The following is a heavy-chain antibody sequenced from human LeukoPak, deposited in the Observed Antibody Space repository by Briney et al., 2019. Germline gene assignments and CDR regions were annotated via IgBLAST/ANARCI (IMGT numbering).Heavy chain of an antibody. Sequence: PSETLSLTCTVSGGSISSSSYYWGWIRQPPGKGLEWIGSIYYSGSTYYNPSLKSRVTISVDTSKNQFSLKLSSVTAADTAVYYCARGFSVTTFDYWGQGTLVTVSS. J-gene: IGHJ4*02. V-gene: IGHV4-39*01. CDR2: IYYSGST. CDR3: ARGFSVTTFDY. CDR1: GGSISSSSYY. D-gene: IGHD4-17*01.